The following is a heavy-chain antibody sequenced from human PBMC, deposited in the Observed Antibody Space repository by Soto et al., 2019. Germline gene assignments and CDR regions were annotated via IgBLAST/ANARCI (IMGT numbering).Heavy chain of an antibody. J-gene: IGHJ6*02. Sequence: CEACGGSFWSYAIGWARPYHGQGLEWMGGIIPIFGTANYAQKFQGRVTITADESTSTAYMELSSLRSEDTAVYYCARNMIVVVTTGMDVWGQGTTVTVSS. D-gene: IGHD3-22*01. CDR3: ARNMIVVVTTGMDV. V-gene: IGHV1-69*01. CDR2: IIPIFGTA. CDR1: GGSFWSYA.